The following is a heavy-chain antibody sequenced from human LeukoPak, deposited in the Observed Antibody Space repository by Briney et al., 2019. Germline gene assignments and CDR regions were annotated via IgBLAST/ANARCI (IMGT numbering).Heavy chain of an antibody. D-gene: IGHD3-10*01. CDR3: ARGPPTRYMVRGVFDY. V-gene: IGHV3-7*03. Sequence: GGSLRLSCEASGFTFSSYWMTWVRQAPGKGLEWLANIKQDGSEKYYVDSVKGRFTMSRDNAKNSLYLQMNSLRVEDTAVYYCARGPPTRYMVRGVFDYWGQGTLVTVSS. J-gene: IGHJ4*02. CDR2: IKQDGSEK. CDR1: GFTFSSYW.